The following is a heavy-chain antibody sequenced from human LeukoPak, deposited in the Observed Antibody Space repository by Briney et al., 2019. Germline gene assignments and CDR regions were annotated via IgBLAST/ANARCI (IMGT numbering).Heavy chain of an antibody. V-gene: IGHV3-23*01. CDR1: GCTFSSYA. CDR2: ISGSGGST. CDR3: ATPNPDSSGYYYLSQPDY. D-gene: IGHD3-22*01. J-gene: IGHJ4*02. Sequence: GGSLRLSCAASGCTFSSYAMSWVCQAPGKGLEWVSAISGSGGSTYYADSVKGRFTISRDNSKNTLYLQMNSLRAEDTAVYYCATPNPDSSGYYYLSQPDYWGQGTLVTVSS.